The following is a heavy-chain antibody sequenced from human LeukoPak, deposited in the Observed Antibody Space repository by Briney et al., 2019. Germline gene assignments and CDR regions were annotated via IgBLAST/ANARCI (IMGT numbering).Heavy chain of an antibody. Sequence: AGGSLSLSCSVSGFTFRSYAMHWVRQAPGKGLEGVAVISLDGSNKYYADSVKGRFTISRDNSKNTLYLQMNSLRAEDWAVYYCARDRGYCSGGSCKPYYYFDYWGQGTLVTVSS. CDR3: ARDRGYCSGGSCKPYYYFDY. J-gene: IGHJ4*02. CDR1: GFTFRSYA. D-gene: IGHD2-15*01. CDR2: ISLDGSNK. V-gene: IGHV3-30-3*01.